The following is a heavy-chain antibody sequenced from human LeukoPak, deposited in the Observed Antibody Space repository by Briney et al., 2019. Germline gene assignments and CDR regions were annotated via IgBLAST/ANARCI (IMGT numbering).Heavy chain of an antibody. D-gene: IGHD6-13*01. V-gene: IGHV3-30*18. Sequence: SGGSLRLSCAASGSTFSSYGMHWVRQAPGKGLEWVAVISYDGSNKYYADSVKGRFTISRDNSKNTLYLQMNSLRAEDTAVYYCAKDRWFGTIAAAGNFDYWGQGTLVTVSS. CDR2: ISYDGSNK. J-gene: IGHJ4*02. CDR1: GSTFSSYG. CDR3: AKDRWFGTIAAAGNFDY.